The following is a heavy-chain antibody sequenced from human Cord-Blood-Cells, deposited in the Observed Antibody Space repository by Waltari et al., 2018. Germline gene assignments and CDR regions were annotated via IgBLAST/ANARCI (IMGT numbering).Heavy chain of an antibody. Sequence: QLQLQESGPGLVKPSETLSLTCTVSGGSISSSSYYWGWIRQPPGKGLEWIGSIYFRGSTYYNPSLKSRVTISVDTSKNQFSLKLSSVTAADTAVYYCASRDIGSSWQLFDYWGQGTLVTVSS. V-gene: IGHV4-39*01. D-gene: IGHD6-13*01. CDR1: GGSISSSSYY. CDR2: IYFRGST. J-gene: IGHJ4*02. CDR3: ASRDIGSSWQLFDY.